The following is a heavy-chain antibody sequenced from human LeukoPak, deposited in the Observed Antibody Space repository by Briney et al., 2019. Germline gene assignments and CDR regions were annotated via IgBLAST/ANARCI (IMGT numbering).Heavy chain of an antibody. CDR3: AKLAALKGGDN. Sequence: GGSLRLSCAASGFTFDDYAMHWVRQAPGKGLEWVSGISWNSGSIGYADSVKGRFTISRDNAKNSLYLQMNSLRAEDTALYCCAKLAALKGGDNWGQGTLVTVSS. CDR1: GFTFDDYA. CDR2: ISWNSGSI. D-gene: IGHD6-6*01. J-gene: IGHJ4*02. V-gene: IGHV3-9*01.